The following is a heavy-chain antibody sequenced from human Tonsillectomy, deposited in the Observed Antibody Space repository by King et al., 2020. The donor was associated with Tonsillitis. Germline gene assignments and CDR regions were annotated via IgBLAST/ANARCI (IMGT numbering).Heavy chain of an antibody. V-gene: IGHV4-59*08. J-gene: IGHJ4*02. CDR2: IFYSGST. Sequence: VQLQESGPGLVKPSETLSLTCTVSGGSITGYYWSWGRQPPGKRLEWIGFIFYSGSTRYSPSLTSRVTISIDTSKNQFSLNLHSVTAADTATYYCARHKNLESGLGVIDYWGQGTLVTVSS. D-gene: IGHD3-16*01. CDR1: GGSITGYY. CDR3: ARHKNLESGLGVIDY.